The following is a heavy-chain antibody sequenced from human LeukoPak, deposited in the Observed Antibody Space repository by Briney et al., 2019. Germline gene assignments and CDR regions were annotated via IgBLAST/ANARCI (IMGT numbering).Heavy chain of an antibody. V-gene: IGHV3-48*01. CDR1: GFIFSSYR. J-gene: IGHJ4*02. Sequence: GGSLRLSCAASGFIFSSYRMNWVRQAPGKGLEWVSYISSSSSTIYYADSVKGRFTISRDNAKNSLYLQMNSLRAEDTAVYFCARADYFDYWGQGTLVTVSS. CDR2: ISSSSSTI. CDR3: ARADYFDY.